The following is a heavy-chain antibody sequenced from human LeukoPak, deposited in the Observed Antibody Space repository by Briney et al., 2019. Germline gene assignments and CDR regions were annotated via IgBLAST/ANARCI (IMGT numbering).Heavy chain of an antibody. V-gene: IGHV3-48*02. CDR1: GFTFSLYA. J-gene: IGHJ4*02. Sequence: PGGSLRLSCAASGFTFSLYAMSWVRQAPGKGLEWVSYISGSSTITYDADSVKGRFTISRDNAQNSLYLQMNSLRDEDTAVYYCARVRDSSGYYFVNYFDKWGQGILVTVSS. D-gene: IGHD3-22*01. CDR2: ISGSSTIT. CDR3: ARVRDSSGYYFVNYFDK.